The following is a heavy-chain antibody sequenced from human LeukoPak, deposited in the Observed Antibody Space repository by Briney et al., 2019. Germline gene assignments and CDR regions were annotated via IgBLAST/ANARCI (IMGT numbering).Heavy chain of an antibody. D-gene: IGHD3-22*01. CDR3: ARHVWYDSSGYGQWFDP. J-gene: IGHJ5*02. CDR1: GGSFSGYY. Sequence: SETLSLTCAVYGGSFSGYYWSWIRQPPGKGLEWIGEINHSGSTNYNPSLKSRVTISVDTSKNQFSLKLSSVTAADTAVYYCARHVWYDSSGYGQWFDPWGQGTLVTVSS. V-gene: IGHV4-34*01. CDR2: INHSGST.